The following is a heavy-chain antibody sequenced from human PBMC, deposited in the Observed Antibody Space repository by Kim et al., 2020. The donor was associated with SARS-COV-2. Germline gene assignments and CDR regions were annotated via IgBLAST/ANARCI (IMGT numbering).Heavy chain of an antibody. J-gene: IGHJ6*03. Sequence: SETLSLTCAVYGGSFSGYYWSWIRQPPGKGLEWIGEINHSGSTNYNPSLKSRVTISVDTSKNQFSLKLSSVTAADTAVYYCARGGRKSHSYYYYYMDVWGKGTTVTVSS. CDR3: ARGGRKSHSYYYYYMDV. V-gene: IGHV4-34*01. CDR1: GGSFSGYY. CDR2: INHSGST.